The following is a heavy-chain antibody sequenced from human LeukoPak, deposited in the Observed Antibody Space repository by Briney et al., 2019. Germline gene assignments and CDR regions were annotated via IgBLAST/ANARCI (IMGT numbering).Heavy chain of an antibody. CDR2: ISAYNGNT. V-gene: IGHV1-18*01. CDR3: ARRPAYYYDSSGYRFDY. D-gene: IGHD3-22*01. CDR1: GYTFTSYS. Sequence: EASVKVSCKASGYTFTSYSISWVRQAPGQGLEWMGWISAYNGNTNYAQKLQGRVTMTTDTSTSTAYMELRSLRSDDTAVYYCARRPAYYYDSSGYRFDYWGQGTLVTVSS. J-gene: IGHJ4*02.